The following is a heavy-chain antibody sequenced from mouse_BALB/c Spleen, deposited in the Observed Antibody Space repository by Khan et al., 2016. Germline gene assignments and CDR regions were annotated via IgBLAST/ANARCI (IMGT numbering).Heavy chain of an antibody. CDR1: GYSFTHYG. J-gene: IGHJ3*01. CDR3: ARWGYDYAWFTD. D-gene: IGHD2-4*01. CDR2: IDTNTGEP. V-gene: IGHV9-3*02. Sequence: QIQLVQSGPELKKPGETVKISCKASGYSFTHYGMNWVKQAPGKGLKWMGWIDTNTGEPTYAEEFKGRFAFSLETSAITAYLQINNLKNDDTATYFCARWGYDYAWFTDWGQGTLVTVSA.